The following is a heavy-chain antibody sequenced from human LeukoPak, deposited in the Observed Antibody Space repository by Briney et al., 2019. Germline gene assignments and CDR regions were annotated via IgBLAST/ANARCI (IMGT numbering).Heavy chain of an antibody. Sequence: SETLSLTCTVSGGSISSYYWSWIRQPPGKGLEWIGYIYYSGSTNYNPSLKSRVTISVDTSKNQFSLKLSSVTAADTAVYYCARDGWFGALYGMDVWGQGTTVTVSS. CDR2: IYYSGST. V-gene: IGHV4-59*12. D-gene: IGHD3-10*01. CDR3: ARDGWFGALYGMDV. CDR1: GGSISSYY. J-gene: IGHJ6*02.